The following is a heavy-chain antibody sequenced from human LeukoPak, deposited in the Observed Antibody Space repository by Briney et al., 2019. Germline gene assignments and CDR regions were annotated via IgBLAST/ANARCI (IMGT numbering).Heavy chain of an antibody. CDR2: ISDSGDST. Sequence: PGGSLRLSCAASGFTFSSYAMSWVGQAPGKGLEGVSGISDSGDSTYYEDSVKGRFTISRDNSKNTLYLQMKSLRAEDTAVYYCARDRATAMFDYWAQGTLVTVSS. D-gene: IGHD5-18*01. V-gene: IGHV3-23*01. CDR1: GFTFSSYA. CDR3: ARDRATAMFDY. J-gene: IGHJ4*02.